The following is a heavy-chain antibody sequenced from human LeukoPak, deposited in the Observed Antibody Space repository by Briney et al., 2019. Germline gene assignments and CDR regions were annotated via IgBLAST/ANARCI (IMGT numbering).Heavy chain of an antibody. CDR1: GYSFTSYW. CDR2: IYPGDSDT. J-gene: IGHJ3*02. Sequence: GESLKISCKGSGYSFTSYWIGWVRQMPGKGLEWMGIIYPGDSDTRYSPSFQGQVTISADKSISTAYLQWSSLKASDTAMYYCATPEVAYSGNSGAFDIWGQGTMVTVSS. V-gene: IGHV5-51*01. CDR3: ATPEVAYSGNSGAFDI. D-gene: IGHD4-23*01.